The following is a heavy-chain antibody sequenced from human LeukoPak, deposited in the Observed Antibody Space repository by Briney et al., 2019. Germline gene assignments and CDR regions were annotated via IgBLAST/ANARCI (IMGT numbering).Heavy chain of an antibody. CDR1: GFTVSSNH. D-gene: IGHD3-3*02. Sequence: GGSLRLSCAASGFTVSSNHMSWVRQAPGKGLEWVSVIYSGGSTYYAESVKGRFTISRDNSKNTLYLQMNSLRSLRAEDTAVYYCAGVLGGAFDIWGQGTRVTVSS. J-gene: IGHJ3*02. CDR2: IYSGGST. CDR3: AGVLGGAFDI. V-gene: IGHV3-53*01.